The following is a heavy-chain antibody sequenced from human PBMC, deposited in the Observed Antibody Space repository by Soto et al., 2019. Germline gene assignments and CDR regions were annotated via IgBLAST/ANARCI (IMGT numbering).Heavy chain of an antibody. V-gene: IGHV4-4*02. CDR1: GGSISSSNW. CDR3: ARGELQGYYYYGMDV. J-gene: IGHJ6*02. D-gene: IGHD1-7*01. CDR2: IYHSGST. Sequence: SETLSLTCTVSGGSISSSNWWSWVRQPPGKGLEWIGEIYHSGSTNYNPSLKSRVTISVDKSKNQFSLKLSSVTAADTAVYYCARGELQGYYYYGMDVWGQGTTVTVSS.